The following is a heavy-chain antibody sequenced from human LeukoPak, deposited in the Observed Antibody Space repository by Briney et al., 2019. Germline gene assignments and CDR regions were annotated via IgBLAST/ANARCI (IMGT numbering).Heavy chain of an antibody. D-gene: IGHD5-12*01. V-gene: IGHV4-59*01. CDR1: GGSISSYY. J-gene: IGHJ4*02. CDR2: IYYSGST. CDR3: ARVFSGYAGGPYFNY. Sequence: PSETLSLTCTVSGGSISSYYWSWIRQPPGKGLEWIGYIYYSGSTNYNPSLKSRVTISVDTSKNQFSLKLSSVTAADTAVYYCARVFSGYAGGPYFNYWGQGTLVTVSS.